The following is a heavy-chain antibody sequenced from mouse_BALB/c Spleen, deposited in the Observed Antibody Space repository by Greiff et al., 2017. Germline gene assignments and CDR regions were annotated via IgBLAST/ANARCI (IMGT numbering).Heavy chain of an antibody. CDR3: ARFPAYYAMDY. J-gene: IGHJ4*01. Sequence: EVMVVESGGGLVQPGGSRKLSCAASGFTFSSFGMHWVRQAPEKGLEWVAYISSGSSTIYYADTVKGRFTISRDNPKNTLFLQMTSLRSEDTAMYYCARFPAYYAMDYWGQGTSVTVSS. V-gene: IGHV5-17*02. CDR2: ISSGSSTI. CDR1: GFTFSSFG.